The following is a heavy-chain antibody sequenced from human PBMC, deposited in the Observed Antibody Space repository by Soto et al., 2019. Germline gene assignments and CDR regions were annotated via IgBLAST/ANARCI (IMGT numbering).Heavy chain of an antibody. CDR2: IYPGDSDT. J-gene: IGHJ5*02. CDR1: GYSFTSYW. D-gene: IGHD2-8*01. Sequence: GESLKISCKGSGYSFTSYWIGWVRQMPGKGLEWMGIIYPGDSDTRYSPSFQGQVTISADKSISTAYLQWSSLKASDTAMYYCARGPRLIRAYNWFDPWGQGTLVTVSS. V-gene: IGHV5-51*01. CDR3: ARGPRLIRAYNWFDP.